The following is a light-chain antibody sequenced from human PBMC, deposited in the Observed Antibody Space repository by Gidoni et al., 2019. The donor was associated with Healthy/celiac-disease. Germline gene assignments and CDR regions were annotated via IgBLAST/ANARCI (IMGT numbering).Light chain of an antibody. J-gene: IGLJ2*01. Sequence: QSALTQPASVSGSPGPSITISSTGTSSDVGGSNYVSWYQQHPGKAPKLMIYDVSNRPSGVSNRFSGSKSGNTASLTISGLQAEDEADYYCSSYTSSSTLVFGGGTKLTVL. CDR1: SSDVGGSNY. V-gene: IGLV2-14*03. CDR3: SSYTSSSTLV. CDR2: DVS.